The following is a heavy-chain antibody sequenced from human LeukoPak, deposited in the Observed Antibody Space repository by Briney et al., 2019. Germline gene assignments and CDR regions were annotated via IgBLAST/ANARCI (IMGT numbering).Heavy chain of an antibody. J-gene: IGHJ3*02. CDR3: ARVTTVILAFDI. D-gene: IGHD4-17*01. V-gene: IGHV4-34*01. Sequence: PSETLSLTCAVYGGSFSGYYWSWIRQPPGKGLEWIGEINHSGSTNYNPSLKSRVTISVGTSKNQFSLKLSSVTAADTAVYYCARVTTVILAFDIWGQGTMVTVSS. CDR2: INHSGST. CDR1: GGSFSGYY.